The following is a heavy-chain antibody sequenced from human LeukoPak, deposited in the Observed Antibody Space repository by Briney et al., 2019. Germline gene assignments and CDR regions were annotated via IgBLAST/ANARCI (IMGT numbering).Heavy chain of an antibody. V-gene: IGHV1-18*01. D-gene: IGHD3-10*01. Sequence: ASVKVSCKASGYTFTSYGISWVRQAPGQGLEWMGWISAYNGNTNYAQKLQGGVTMTTDTSTSTAYMELRSLRSDDTAVYYCARDKAVLWFGAPAYGMDVWGQGTTVTVSS. CDR1: GYTFTSYG. CDR2: ISAYNGNT. J-gene: IGHJ6*02. CDR3: ARDKAVLWFGAPAYGMDV.